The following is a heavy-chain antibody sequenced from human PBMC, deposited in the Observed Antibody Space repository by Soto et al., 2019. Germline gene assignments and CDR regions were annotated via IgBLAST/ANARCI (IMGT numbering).Heavy chain of an antibody. CDR2: INHSGST. CDR1: GGSFSGYY. CDR3: ARGRYYVPRGGFDP. D-gene: IGHD3-10*02. V-gene: IGHV4-34*01. J-gene: IGHJ5*02. Sequence: QVQLQQWGAGLLKPSETLSLTCAVYGGSFSGYYWSWIRQPPGKGLEWIGEINHSGSTNYNPSLRMLPTISVETYKNQFSLKLSSVTAADTAVYYCARGRYYVPRGGFDPWGQGTLVTVSS.